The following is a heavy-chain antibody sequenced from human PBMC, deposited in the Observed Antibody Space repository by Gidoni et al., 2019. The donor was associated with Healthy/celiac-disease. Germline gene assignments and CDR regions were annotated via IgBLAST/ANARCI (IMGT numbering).Heavy chain of an antibody. CDR2: ISSSSSYI. CDR1: GFTFSSYS. CDR3: ARVLGYCSSTSCYPSLDY. Sequence: EVQLVESGGGLVKPGGSLRLSCAASGFTFSSYSMNWVRQAPGKGLEWVSSISSSSSYIYYADSVKGRFTISRDNAKNSLYLQMNSLRAEDTAVYYCARVLGYCSSTSCYPSLDYWGQGTLVTVSS. V-gene: IGHV3-21*01. D-gene: IGHD2-2*01. J-gene: IGHJ4*02.